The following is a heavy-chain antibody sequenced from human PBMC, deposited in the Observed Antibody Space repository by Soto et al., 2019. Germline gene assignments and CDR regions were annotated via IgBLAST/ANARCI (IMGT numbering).Heavy chain of an antibody. D-gene: IGHD3-10*02. V-gene: IGHV3-66*01. CDR2: IYSGGST. Sequence: GESLKISCAASGFTVSSNYMSWVRQAPGKGLEWVSVIYSGGSTYYADSVKGRFTISRDNSKNTLYLQMNSLRAEDTAVYYCARDSNYVRGYYYYGMDVWGQGTTVTVSS. CDR1: GFTVSSNY. J-gene: IGHJ6*02. CDR3: ARDSNYVRGYYYYGMDV.